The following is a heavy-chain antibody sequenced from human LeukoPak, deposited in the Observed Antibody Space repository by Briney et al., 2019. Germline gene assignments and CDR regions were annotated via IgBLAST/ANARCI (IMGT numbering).Heavy chain of an antibody. CDR3: AKDIGTTVVTHYFDY. J-gene: IGHJ4*02. CDR1: GFTFSSYA. Sequence: GGSLRLSCAASGFTFSSYAMSWVRQAPGKGLEWGSAISGSGGSTYYADSVKGRFTISRDNSKNTLYLQMNSLRAEDTAVYYCAKDIGTTVVTHYFDYWGQGTLVTVSS. D-gene: IGHD4-23*01. CDR2: ISGSGGST. V-gene: IGHV3-23*01.